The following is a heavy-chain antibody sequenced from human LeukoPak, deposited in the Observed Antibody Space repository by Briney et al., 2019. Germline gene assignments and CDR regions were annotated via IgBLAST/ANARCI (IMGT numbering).Heavy chain of an antibody. J-gene: IGHJ4*02. V-gene: IGHV3-23*01. D-gene: IGHD6-19*01. CDR3: ANSHRPTGYSSG. CDR2: ISGSGGST. Sequence: GGSLRLSCAASEFTFSSYAMSWVRQAPGKGLEWVSAISGSGGSTYYADSVKGRFTISRDNSKNTLYLQMNSLRAEDTAVYYCANSHRPTGYSSGWGQGTLVTVSS. CDR1: EFTFSSYA.